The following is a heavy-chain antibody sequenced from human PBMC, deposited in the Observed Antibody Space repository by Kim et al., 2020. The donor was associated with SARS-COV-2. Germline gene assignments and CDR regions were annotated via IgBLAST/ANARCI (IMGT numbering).Heavy chain of an antibody. V-gene: IGHV3-48*03. J-gene: IGHJ6*02. CDR3: ARDTELPYSYGYYYYGMDV. D-gene: IGHD5-18*01. Sequence: GGSLRLSCAASGFTFSSYEMTWVRQAPGKGLEWGSYISSSGSTIYYADSVKGRFTISRDNAKNSLYLQMNILGAEDTAVYYCARDTELPYSYGYYYYGMDVWGQGTTVSVSS. CDR2: ISSSGSTI. CDR1: GFTFSSYE.